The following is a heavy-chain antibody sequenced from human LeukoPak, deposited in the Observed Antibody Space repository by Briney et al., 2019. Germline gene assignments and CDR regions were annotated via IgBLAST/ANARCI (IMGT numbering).Heavy chain of an antibody. J-gene: IGHJ4*02. Sequence: SETLSLTCTVSGYSISSGYYWGWIRQPPGKGLEWIGSIYHSGSTYYNPSLKSRVTISVGTSKNQFSLKLSSVTAADTAVYYCARGEMATIFFDYWGQGTLVTVSS. CDR2: IYHSGST. V-gene: IGHV4-38-2*02. CDR1: GYSISSGYY. CDR3: ARGEMATIFFDY. D-gene: IGHD5-24*01.